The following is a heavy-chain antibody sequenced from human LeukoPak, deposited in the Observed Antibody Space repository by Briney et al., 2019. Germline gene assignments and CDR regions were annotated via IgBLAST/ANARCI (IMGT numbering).Heavy chain of an antibody. CDR3: AKDLYSGYDVNTYYYYGMDV. D-gene: IGHD5-12*01. CDR1: GFTFSNYG. CDR2: ISYDGNNK. V-gene: IGHV3-30*18. Sequence: GGSLRLSCAASGFTFSNYGMHWVRQAPGKGLEWVAVISYDGNNKLYADSVKGRFTVSRDNSKNRLYLQMNSLRAEDTAVYYCAKDLYSGYDVNTYYYYGMDVWGQGTTVTVSS. J-gene: IGHJ6*02.